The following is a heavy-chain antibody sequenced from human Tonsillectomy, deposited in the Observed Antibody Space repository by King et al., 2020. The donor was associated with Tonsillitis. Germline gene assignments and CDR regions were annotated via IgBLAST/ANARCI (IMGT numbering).Heavy chain of an antibody. V-gene: IGHV4-59*11. CDR3: AREMFSLDSSGYPARGYYFDC. Sequence: QLQESGPGLVKPSETLSLTCTVSGGSISSHYWSWIRQPPGKGLEWIGYIYYSGSTNYNPSLKSRVTMSVDTSKTQFSLKLSSVTAADTAVYYCAREMFSLDSSGYPARGYYFDCWGQGTLVTVSS. J-gene: IGHJ4*02. D-gene: IGHD3-22*01. CDR2: IYYSGST. CDR1: GGSISSHY.